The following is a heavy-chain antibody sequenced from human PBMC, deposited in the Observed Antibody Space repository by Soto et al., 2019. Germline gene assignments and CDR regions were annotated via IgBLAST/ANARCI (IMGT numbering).Heavy chain of an antibody. CDR2: SRNKATSYTT. CDR3: VRAARSGTTHFDY. D-gene: IGHD1-7*01. Sequence: EVQLVESGGVLVQPGGSLRLSCVASGLTFSDHYMDWVRQAPGKGLEWVGRSRNKATSYTTDYAASVKGRFTISRVDSKSSVYRKKNSLETEDTAVYYCVRAARSGTTHFDYWGQGTLVTVSS. CDR1: GLTFSDHY. J-gene: IGHJ4*02. V-gene: IGHV3-72*01.